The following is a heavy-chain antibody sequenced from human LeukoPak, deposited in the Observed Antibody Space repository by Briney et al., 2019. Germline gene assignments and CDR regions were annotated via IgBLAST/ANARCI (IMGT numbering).Heavy chain of an antibody. J-gene: IGHJ3*02. D-gene: IGHD3-22*01. CDR1: GFTFSSYA. Sequence: GGSLRLPCAASGFTFSSYAMSWVRQAPGKGLEWVSAISGSGGSTYYADSVKGRFTISRDNSKNTLYLQMNSLRAEDTAAYYCAKEAGTTYYYDSSGLNDAFDIWGQGTMVTVSS. CDR3: AKEAGTTYYYDSSGLNDAFDI. V-gene: IGHV3-23*01. CDR2: ISGSGGST.